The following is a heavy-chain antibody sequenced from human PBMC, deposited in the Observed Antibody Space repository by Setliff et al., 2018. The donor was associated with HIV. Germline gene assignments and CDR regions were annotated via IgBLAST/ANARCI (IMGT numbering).Heavy chain of an antibody. Sequence: PSETLSLTCTVSGGSISSHYWTWIRQPPGQGLEWIGYVHHSGSTKYNASLRSRVTISVDTSKNQFSLKLACVTAADTAVYYCASRIYYYDSSRVLREEGFDPWGQGTLVTVSS. D-gene: IGHD3-22*01. V-gene: IGHV4-59*08. J-gene: IGHJ5*02. CDR1: GGSISSHY. CDR2: VHHSGST. CDR3: ASRIYYYDSSRVLREEGFDP.